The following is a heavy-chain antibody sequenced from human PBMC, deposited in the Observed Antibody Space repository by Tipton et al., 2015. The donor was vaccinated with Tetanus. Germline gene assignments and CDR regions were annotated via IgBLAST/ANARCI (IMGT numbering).Heavy chain of an antibody. V-gene: IGHV4-39*07. CDR3: ARYYDSSGYYRRRYTSSFDY. J-gene: IGHJ4*02. Sequence: TLSLTCSVSGGPIRDSDYYWGWVRPPPGKGLEWIAGIYYSGNSYYNPTFQSRVTISVDTSRNQFSLKLSSVTAADTAVYYCARYYDSSGYYRRRYTSSFDYWGQGTLVTVSS. CDR1: GGPIRDSDYY. CDR2: IYYSGNS. D-gene: IGHD3-22*01.